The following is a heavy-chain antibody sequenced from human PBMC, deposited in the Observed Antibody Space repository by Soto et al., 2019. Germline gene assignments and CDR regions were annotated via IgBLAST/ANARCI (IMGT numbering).Heavy chain of an antibody. CDR1: GLTFGSRA. CDR2: ITDTGGDA. CDR3: ARGSTDSYPGSRMFEL. V-gene: IGHV3-23*01. D-gene: IGHD3-10*01. Sequence: LRLSCVASGLTFGSRAMSWVRQAPGEGLQWVSTITDTGGDAKYADSVRGRFVISRDNSKKTLYLQMTSLTAEDSAMYFCARGSTDSYPGSRMFELWGRGTLVTVSS. J-gene: IGHJ4*02.